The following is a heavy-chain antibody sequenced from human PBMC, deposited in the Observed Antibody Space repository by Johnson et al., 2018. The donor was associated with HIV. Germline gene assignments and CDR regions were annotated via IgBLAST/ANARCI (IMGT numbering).Heavy chain of an antibody. CDR3: AKRTNWNDNGADAFDI. J-gene: IGHJ3*02. CDR1: GFTVSSNY. Sequence: VQLVESGGGLIQPGGSLRLSCAASGFTVSSNYMSWVRQAPGKGLEWVSVIYSGGSTYYADPVKGRFTISRDNSKHTLYLQMNSLRAEDTAVYYCAKRTNWNDNGADAFDIWGQGTMVTVSS. CDR2: IYSGGST. V-gene: IGHV3-53*01. D-gene: IGHD1-1*01.